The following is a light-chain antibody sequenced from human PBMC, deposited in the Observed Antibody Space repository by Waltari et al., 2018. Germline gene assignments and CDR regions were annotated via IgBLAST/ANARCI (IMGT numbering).Light chain of an antibody. J-gene: IGKJ1*01. Sequence: DIVMTQSPDSLAVSLGERATLTCRSSQSVLYTSDNDNYLAWYQQKPGQPPKLLISWASTRASGVPDRFSGSGSGTDFTLTISSLQAADVAVYYCQQYYTTPLTFGQGTRVEI. CDR3: QQYYTTPLT. CDR1: QSVLYTSDNDNY. V-gene: IGKV4-1*01. CDR2: WAS.